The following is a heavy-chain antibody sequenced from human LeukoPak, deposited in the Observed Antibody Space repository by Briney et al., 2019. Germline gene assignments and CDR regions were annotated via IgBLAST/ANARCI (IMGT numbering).Heavy chain of an antibody. J-gene: IGHJ6*02. V-gene: IGHV1-18*01. Sequence: ASVKVSCKSSGYTFTSYGISWVRQAPGQGLEWMGWISAYNGNTNYAQKLQGRVTMTTDTSTSTAYMELRSLRSDDTAVYYCARECWVYYGSGSRPLYYYYGMDVWGQGTTVTVSS. CDR3: ARECWVYYGSGSRPLYYYYGMDV. D-gene: IGHD3-10*01. CDR1: GYTFTSYG. CDR2: ISAYNGNT.